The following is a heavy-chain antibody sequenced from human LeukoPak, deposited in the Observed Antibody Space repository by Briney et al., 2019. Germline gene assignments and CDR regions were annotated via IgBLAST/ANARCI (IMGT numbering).Heavy chain of an antibody. J-gene: IGHJ4*02. CDR3: ARDLAGPSRL. CDR2: IIPIFGTA. CDR1: GGTFSSYA. V-gene: IGHV1-69*05. Sequence: SVTVSCKASGGTFSSYAISWVRQAPGQGLEWMGGIIPIFGTANYAQKFQGRVTITTDESTSTAYMELSSLRSEDTAVYYCARDLAGPSRLWGQGTLVTVSP.